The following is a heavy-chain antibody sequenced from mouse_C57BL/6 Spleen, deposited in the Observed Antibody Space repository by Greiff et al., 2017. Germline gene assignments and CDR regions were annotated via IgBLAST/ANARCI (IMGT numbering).Heavy chain of an antibody. Sequence: VKLMESGAELARPGASVKMSCKASGYTFTSYTMHWVKQRPGQGLEWIGYINPSSGYTKYNQKFKDKATLTADKSSSTAYMQLSSLTSEDSAVYYCARFTGTVVACDYWGQGTTLTVSS. J-gene: IGHJ2*01. CDR3: ARFTGTVVACDY. CDR1: GYTFTSYT. CDR2: INPSSGYT. V-gene: IGHV1-4*01. D-gene: IGHD1-1*01.